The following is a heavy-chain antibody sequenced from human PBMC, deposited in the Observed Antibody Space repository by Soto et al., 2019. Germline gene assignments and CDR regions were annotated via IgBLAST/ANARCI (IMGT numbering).Heavy chain of an antibody. J-gene: IGHJ4*02. D-gene: IGHD4-17*01. CDR3: ARQARFGDYYFDY. CDR1: GDSISSSSFY. Sequence: QVQLQESGPGLVKPSETLSLTCSVSGDSISSSSFYWGWIRQPPGKGLEWIATVSYSGDTYYNPSLKSRLTISVDTSKHQSSLRLSSVTAAADTAVYYCARQARFGDYYFDYWGQGTLVTVSS. CDR2: VSYSGDT. V-gene: IGHV4-39*01.